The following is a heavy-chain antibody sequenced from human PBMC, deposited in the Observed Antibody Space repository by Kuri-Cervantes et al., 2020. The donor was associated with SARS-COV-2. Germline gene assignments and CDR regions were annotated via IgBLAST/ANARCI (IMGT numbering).Heavy chain of an antibody. CDR1: GYTFTSYY. D-gene: IGHD2-2*01. CDR2: INPSGGST. J-gene: IGHJ6*03. V-gene: IGHV1-46*01. CDR3: ARDFSGGQLLSGWSRQTYYYYYYMDV. Sequence: ASVKVSCKASGYTFTSYYMHWVRQAPGQGLEWMGIINPSGGSTSYAQKLQGRVTMTRDTSTSTVYMELSSLRSEDTAVYYCARDFSGGQLLSGWSRQTYYYYYYMDVWGKGTTVTVSS.